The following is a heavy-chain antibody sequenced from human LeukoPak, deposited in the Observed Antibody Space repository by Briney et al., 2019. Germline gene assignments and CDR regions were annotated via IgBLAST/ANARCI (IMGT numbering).Heavy chain of an antibody. CDR1: GGSISSYY. D-gene: IGHD2-2*01. J-gene: IGHJ4*02. CDR3: ARLQLRHCSRTSCANEFDY. Sequence: PSETLSLTCTVSGGSISSYYWSWIRQPAGMGLEWIGRIDTSGNTNYKPSLKSRVIISVDKSKNQFSLKLTSVTAADTAVYYCARLQLRHCSRTSCANEFDYWGQGTLVTVSS. CDR2: IDTSGNT. V-gene: IGHV4-4*07.